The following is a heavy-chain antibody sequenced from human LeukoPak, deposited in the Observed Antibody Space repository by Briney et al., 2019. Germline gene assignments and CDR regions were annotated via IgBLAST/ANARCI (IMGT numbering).Heavy chain of an antibody. CDR2: IYYSGST. CDR1: GGSISSYY. V-gene: IGHV4-59*12. Sequence: SETLSLTCTVSGGSISSYYWSWIRQPPGKGLEWIGYIYYSGSTNYNPSLKSRVTISVDTPKSQYSLKLSSVTAADTAVYYCARDVSVYYDSRGLTLNWFDPWGQGTLVTVSS. D-gene: IGHD3-22*01. J-gene: IGHJ5*02. CDR3: ARDVSVYYDSRGLTLNWFDP.